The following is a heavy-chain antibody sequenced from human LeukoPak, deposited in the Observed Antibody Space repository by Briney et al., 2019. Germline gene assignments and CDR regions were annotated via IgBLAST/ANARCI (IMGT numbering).Heavy chain of an antibody. V-gene: IGHV3-30*18. CDR2: ISYDGSNK. D-gene: IGHD2-15*01. J-gene: IGHJ3*02. CDR3: AKGPTYCDI. CDR1: GFTFSSYG. Sequence: PGRSLRLSCAASGFTFSSYGMHWVRQAPGKGLEWVAVISYDGSNKYYADSVKGRFTISRDNSKNTLYLQMNSLRAEDTAVYYCAKGPTYCDIWGQGTMVTVSS.